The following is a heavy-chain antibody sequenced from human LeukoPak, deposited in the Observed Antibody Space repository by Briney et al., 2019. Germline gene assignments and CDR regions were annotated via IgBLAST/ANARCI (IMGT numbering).Heavy chain of an antibody. J-gene: IGHJ4*02. Sequence: GASVKVSCKASGYTFTSYDINWVRQATGQGLEWMGWMNPNSGNTGYAQKFQGRVTMTTDTSTSTAYMELRSLRSDDTAVYYCARDTYDFWSGYYNFDYWGQGTLVTVSS. V-gene: IGHV1-8*01. D-gene: IGHD3-3*01. CDR1: GYTFTSYD. CDR3: ARDTYDFWSGYYNFDY. CDR2: MNPNSGNT.